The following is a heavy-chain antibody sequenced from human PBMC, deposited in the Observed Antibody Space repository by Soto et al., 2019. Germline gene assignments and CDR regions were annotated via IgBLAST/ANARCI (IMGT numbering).Heavy chain of an antibody. Sequence: QVQLQESGPGLVKPSETLSLTCTVSGGSISSYYCSWIRQSPGKGLEWIGYIYYSGTTNYNPSLKSRVTISVDTAENQFSLRLSSVTAADTAVYYCARTKLGAWGHWYFDLWGRGTLVTVSS. CDR1: GGSISSYY. CDR2: IYYSGTT. V-gene: IGHV4-59*01. CDR3: ARTKLGAWGHWYFDL. D-gene: IGHD1-26*01. J-gene: IGHJ2*01.